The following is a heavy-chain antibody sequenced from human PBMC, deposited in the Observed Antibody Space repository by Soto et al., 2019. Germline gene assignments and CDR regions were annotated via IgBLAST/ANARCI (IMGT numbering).Heavy chain of an antibody. CDR3: AKWDSSSYWYFDL. CDR1: GFTFSSYA. D-gene: IGHD3-22*01. Sequence: HPGGSLRLSCAASGFTFSSYAMSWVRQAPGKGLEWVSAISGSGGSTYYADSVKGRFTISRDNSKNTLYLQMNSLRAEDTAVYYCAKWDSSSYWYFDLWGRGTLVTVSS. V-gene: IGHV3-23*01. CDR2: ISGSGGST. J-gene: IGHJ2*01.